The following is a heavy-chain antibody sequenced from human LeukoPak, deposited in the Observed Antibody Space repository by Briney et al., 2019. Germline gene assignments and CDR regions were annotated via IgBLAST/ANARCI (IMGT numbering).Heavy chain of an antibody. V-gene: IGHV6-1*01. CDR1: RDSVSSNSAA. D-gene: IGHD2-21*01. J-gene: IGHJ3*02. CDR3: CHSLSGRTGAFDI. CDR2: TYYRSKWYN. Sequence: SQTLSLTCAISRDSVSSNSAAWNWIRQSPSRSLEWLGRTYYRSKWYNDYAVSVKSRITINPDTSKNQFSLQLDSVTPEDTAVYYCCHSLSGRTGAFDIWGRGTVVTVSS.